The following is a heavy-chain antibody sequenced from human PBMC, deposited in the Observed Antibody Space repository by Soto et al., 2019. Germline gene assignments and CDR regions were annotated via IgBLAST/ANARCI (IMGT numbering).Heavy chain of an antibody. CDR3: AKGISGYEFVRLDV. CDR1: GFTFSSYG. J-gene: IGHJ6*04. CDR2: ISGSGDRT. Sequence: EVQLLESGGGLVQPGGSLRLSCSASGFTFSSYGMSWVRQAPGKGLEWVSGISGSGDRTYYADSVKGRFTISRDNSMNTLYLQMNSLRAEDTALYYCAKGISGYEFVRLDVWGNGTTVTVSS. V-gene: IGHV3-23*01. D-gene: IGHD5-12*01.